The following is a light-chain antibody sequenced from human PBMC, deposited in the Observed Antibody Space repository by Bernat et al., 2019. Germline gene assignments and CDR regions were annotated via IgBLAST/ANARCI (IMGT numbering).Light chain of an antibody. CDR2: EVS. CDR3: SSYAGSNNLP. Sequence: QSALTQPPSASGSPGQSVTISCTGTSSDVGGYNYVSWYQQHPGKAPKLMIYEVSKRPSGVPDRFPGSKSGNTASLTVSGLQAEDEADYYCSSYAGSNNLPFGGGTKLTVL. J-gene: IGLJ3*02. CDR1: SSDVGGYNY. V-gene: IGLV2-8*01.